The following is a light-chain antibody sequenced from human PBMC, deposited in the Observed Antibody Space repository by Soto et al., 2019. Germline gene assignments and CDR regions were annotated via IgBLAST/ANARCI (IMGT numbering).Light chain of an antibody. CDR1: NSNIGSNT. J-gene: IGLJ1*01. Sequence: QAVVTQPPSASGTPGQRVTISCSGNNSNIGSNTVDWYQQLPGTAPKLLIYSNNQRPSGVPDRFSGSKSGTSASLAISGLQSEDEADYYCAAWDDSLNGFYVFGTGTKVTVL. CDR3: AAWDDSLNGFYV. CDR2: SNN. V-gene: IGLV1-44*01.